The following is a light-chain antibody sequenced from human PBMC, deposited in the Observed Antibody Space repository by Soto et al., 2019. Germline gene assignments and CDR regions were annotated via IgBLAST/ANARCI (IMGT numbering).Light chain of an antibody. CDR3: PSYTASRPYVV. CDR1: SSDVGGYNY. CDR2: EVS. Sequence: QSALTQPASVSGSPGQSITISCTGTSSDVGGYNYVSWYQQHPGKAPKLMIYEVSHPPSGVSDRFSGSKSGNTASLTISGLQAEDEADYYCPSYTASRPYVVFGRGTKVTVL. V-gene: IGLV2-14*01. J-gene: IGLJ2*01.